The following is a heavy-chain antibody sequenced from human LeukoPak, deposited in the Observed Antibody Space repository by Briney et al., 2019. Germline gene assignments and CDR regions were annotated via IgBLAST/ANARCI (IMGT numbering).Heavy chain of an antibody. CDR3: ARDSDDTAMVTAFDY. J-gene: IGHJ4*02. Sequence: GGSVRLSCAASGFTFSRYSMNWVRQAPGKGLEWVSSISSSSSYIYYADSVKGRFTISRDNAKNSLYLQMNSLRAEDTAVYYCARDSDDTAMVTAFDYWGQGTLVTVSS. D-gene: IGHD5-18*01. CDR2: ISSSSSYI. V-gene: IGHV3-21*01. CDR1: GFTFSRYS.